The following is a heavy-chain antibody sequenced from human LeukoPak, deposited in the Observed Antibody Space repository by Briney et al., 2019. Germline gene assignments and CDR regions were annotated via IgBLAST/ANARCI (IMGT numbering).Heavy chain of an antibody. V-gene: IGHV3-48*03. J-gene: IGHJ6*04. CDR2: ISSSGSTI. CDR3: ARSDIVVVPAAIGADYYYGMDV. D-gene: IGHD2-2*01. CDR1: GFTFSSYE. Sequence: GGSLRLSCAASGFTFSSYEMNWVRQAPGKGLEWVSYISSSGSTIYYADSVKGRFTISRDNAKNSLYLQMNGLRAEDAAVYYCARSDIVVVPAAIGADYYYGMDVWGKGTTVTVSS.